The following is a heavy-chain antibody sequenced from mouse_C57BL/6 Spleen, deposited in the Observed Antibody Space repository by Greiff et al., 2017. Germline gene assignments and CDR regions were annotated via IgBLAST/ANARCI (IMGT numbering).Heavy chain of an antibody. CDR1: GFNIKDDY. D-gene: IGHD3-1*01. CDR3: TTGYGFGFAY. J-gene: IGHJ3*01. Sequence: VQLQQSGAELVRPGASVKLSCTASGFNIKDDYMHWVKQTPEQGLEWIGWIDPETGDTEYASKFQGKATITADTSSNTAYLQRSSLTSEDTAFYYCTTGYGFGFAYWGQGTLVTVSA. CDR2: IDPETGDT. V-gene: IGHV14-4*01.